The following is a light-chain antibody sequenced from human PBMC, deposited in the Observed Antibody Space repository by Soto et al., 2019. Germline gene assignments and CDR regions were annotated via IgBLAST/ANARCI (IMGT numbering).Light chain of an antibody. J-gene: IGKJ2*01. Sequence: DIQMTQSPSTLSASVGDRVTITCRASQSISSWLAWYQQKPGKAPKLLIYKASSLASGVPSRFSGSGAGTEFTLTISSLQSDYFATYYCQQYNSYVYTFGQGTKLEIK. CDR2: KAS. V-gene: IGKV1-5*03. CDR3: QQYNSYVYT. CDR1: QSISSW.